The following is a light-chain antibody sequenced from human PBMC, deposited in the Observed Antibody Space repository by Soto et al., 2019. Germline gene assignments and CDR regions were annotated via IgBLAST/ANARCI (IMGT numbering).Light chain of an antibody. CDR1: QSLLYSSNNKNY. V-gene: IGKV4-1*01. J-gene: IGKJ4*01. CDR3: QQYYSTPLT. CDR2: WTS. Sequence: DIVLTQSPDSLAVSLGQRATTNCKSSQSLLYSSNNKNYLAWYQQIPGQPPKLLIYWTSTRESGVPDRFSGSGSGTDFTLTISSLQAEDVAVYYCQQYYSTPLTFGGGTKVDIK.